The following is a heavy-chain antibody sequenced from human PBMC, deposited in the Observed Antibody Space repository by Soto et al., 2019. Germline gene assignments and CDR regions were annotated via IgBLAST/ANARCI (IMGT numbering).Heavy chain of an antibody. V-gene: IGHV4-39*01. CDR3: ASQKLDVPAYSDY. D-gene: IGHD1-1*01. J-gene: IGHJ4*02. CDR2: VSFSGTT. CDR1: GCSINNNYYY. Sequence: SETLSLTCSVSGCSINNNYYYWCWVLQPPGKGLEWIASVSFSGTTYYSPSLRGRITASIDTSRNQFSLKLISVTAADTAVYYCASQKLDVPAYSDYWGQGTLVTVS.